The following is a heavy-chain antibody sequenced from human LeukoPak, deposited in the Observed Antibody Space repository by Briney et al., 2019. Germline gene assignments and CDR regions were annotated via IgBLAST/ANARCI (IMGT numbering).Heavy chain of an antibody. D-gene: IGHD5-24*01. CDR2: ISGSGATI. CDR3: AKVIREVDMSHDY. CDR1: GFTFSSYS. V-gene: IGHV3-23*01. Sequence: PGGSLRLSCAASGFTFSSYSMNWVRQAPGKGLEWLSYISGSGATIYYADSVKGRFTISRDNSKNTLYLQMNSLRVEDTAVYYCAKVIREVDMSHDYWGQGALVTVSS. J-gene: IGHJ4*02.